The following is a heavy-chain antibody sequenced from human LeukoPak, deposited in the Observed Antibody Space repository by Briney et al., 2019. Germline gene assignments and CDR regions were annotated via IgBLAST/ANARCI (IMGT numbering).Heavy chain of an antibody. J-gene: IGHJ4*02. CDR3: AREGRGAAAGMDY. CDR2: IYYSGST. V-gene: IGHV4-39*07. CDR1: GGSISSSSYY. Sequence: SETLSLTCTVSGGSISSSSYYWGWIRQPPGKGLEWIGSIYYSGSTNYNPSLKSRVTISVDTSKNQFSLNLSSVTAADTAVYYCAREGRGAAAGMDYWGQGTLVTVSS. D-gene: IGHD6-13*01.